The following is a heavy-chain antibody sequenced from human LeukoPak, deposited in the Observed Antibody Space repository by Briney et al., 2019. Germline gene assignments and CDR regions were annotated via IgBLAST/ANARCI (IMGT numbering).Heavy chain of an antibody. CDR1: GGSISSYY. CDR2: IYTSGST. J-gene: IGHJ3*02. D-gene: IGHD3-3*01. V-gene: IGHV4-4*07. CDR3: ARDNNGLYFGVRGFDI. Sequence: SETLSLTCTVSGGSISSYYWSWLRQPAGKGLEWIGRIYTSGSTNYNPSLKSRVIMSLDTSKSQFSLSLSSVTAADTAVYYCARDNNGLYFGVRGFDIWGQGKMVIVSS.